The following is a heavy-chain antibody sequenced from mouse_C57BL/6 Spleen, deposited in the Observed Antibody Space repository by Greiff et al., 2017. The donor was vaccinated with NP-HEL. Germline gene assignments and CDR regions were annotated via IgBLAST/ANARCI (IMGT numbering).Heavy chain of an antibody. CDR1: GYTFTSYG. J-gene: IGHJ4*01. D-gene: IGHD2-4*01. V-gene: IGHV1-81*01. CDR3: ARDDYEFYAMDY. CDR2: IYPRSGNT. Sequence: VQLQESGAELARPGASVKLSCKASGYTFTSYGISWVKQRTGQGLEWIGEIYPRSGNTYYNEKFKGKATLTADKSSSTAYMELRSLTSEDSAVYFCARDDYEFYAMDYWGQGTSVTVSS.